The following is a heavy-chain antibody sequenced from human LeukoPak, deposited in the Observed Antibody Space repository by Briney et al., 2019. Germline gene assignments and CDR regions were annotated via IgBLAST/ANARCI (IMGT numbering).Heavy chain of an antibody. CDR2: IFYDGSMK. Sequence: GGSLRLSCEASGFTFSNYAMHWVRQAPGKGLEWVAVIFYDGSMKYYADSVKGRFTLSRDNSKNTLYLQMNSLRAEDTAVYYCAKGGSSSPIDYWGQGTLVTVSS. J-gene: IGHJ4*02. CDR3: AKGGSSSPIDY. D-gene: IGHD6-6*01. CDR1: GFTFSNYA. V-gene: IGHV3-30*04.